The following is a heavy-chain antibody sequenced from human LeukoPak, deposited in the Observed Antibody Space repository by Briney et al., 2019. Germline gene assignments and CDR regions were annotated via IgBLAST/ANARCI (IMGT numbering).Heavy chain of an antibody. CDR2: ISWNSGSI. Sequence: PGGSLRLSCAASGFTFDDYAMHWVRQAPGKGLEWVSGISWNSGSIGYADSVKGRFTISRDNAKNSLYLQTNSLRAEDTALYYCAKDFLPWGVNYYFDYWGQGTLVTVSS. D-gene: IGHD1-26*01. V-gene: IGHV3-9*01. CDR3: AKDFLPWGVNYYFDY. J-gene: IGHJ4*02. CDR1: GFTFDDYA.